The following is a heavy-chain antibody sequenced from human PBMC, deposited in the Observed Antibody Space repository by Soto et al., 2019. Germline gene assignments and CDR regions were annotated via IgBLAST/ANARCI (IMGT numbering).Heavy chain of an antibody. J-gene: IGHJ4*02. CDR1: GGIFSSYA. V-gene: IGHV1-69*01. CDR3: ARGGSGYVWFNEF. Sequence: QEQLVQSGAEVKKPGSSVKVSCKASGGIFSSYAISWVRQAPGQGLEWMGGIISIFGTANYAQKFQGRVTITADESTNTACMDLSSLKSEDTAIYYCARGGSGYVWFNEFWGQGTLVTVSS. D-gene: IGHD3-22*01. CDR2: IISIFGTA.